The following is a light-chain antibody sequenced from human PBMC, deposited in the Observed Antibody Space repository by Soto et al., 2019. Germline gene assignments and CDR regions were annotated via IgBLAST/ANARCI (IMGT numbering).Light chain of an antibody. CDR1: QSVGSN. V-gene: IGKV3-15*01. CDR3: QQYSNWPPIT. J-gene: IGKJ5*01. Sequence: VVMTQTPATLSVSPGETATLSCRASQSVGSNLAWYQQKPGQAPRLLIYAASTRATGIPARFSGSGSGTEFTLTISSLQSEDFAVYYCQQYSNWPPITFGQGTRLEIK. CDR2: AAS.